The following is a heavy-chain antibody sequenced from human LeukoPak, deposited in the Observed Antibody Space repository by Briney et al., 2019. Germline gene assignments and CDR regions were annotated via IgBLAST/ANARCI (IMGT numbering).Heavy chain of an antibody. J-gene: IGHJ4*02. CDR1: GFTFSSYG. D-gene: IGHD2-2*01. Sequence: PGRSLRLSCAAYGFTFSSYGMHWVRQAPGKGLEWVAVIWYDGSNKYYADSVKGRFTISRDNSKNTLYLQMNSLRAEDTAVYYCAKDLSLVVVPAASLFDYWGQGTLVTVCS. CDR2: IWYDGSNK. CDR3: AKDLSLVVVPAASLFDY. V-gene: IGHV3-33*06.